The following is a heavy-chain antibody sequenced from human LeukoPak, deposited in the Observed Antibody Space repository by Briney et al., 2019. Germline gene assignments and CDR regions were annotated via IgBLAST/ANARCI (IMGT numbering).Heavy chain of an antibody. CDR2: ISSSSSYI. D-gene: IGHD6-13*01. CDR1: GFTFSSYS. V-gene: IGHV3-21*01. Sequence: PGGSLRLSCAASGFTFSSYSMNWVRQAPGKGLEWVSSISSSSSYIYYADSVKGRFTISRDNAKNSLYLQMNSLRAEDTAMYYCAGDAAADFDYWGQGTLVTVSS. J-gene: IGHJ4*02. CDR3: AGDAAADFDY.